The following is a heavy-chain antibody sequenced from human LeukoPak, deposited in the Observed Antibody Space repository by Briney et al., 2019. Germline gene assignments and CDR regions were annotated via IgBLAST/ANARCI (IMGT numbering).Heavy chain of an antibody. CDR1: GYTFTSYW. Sequence: KPGGSLKISCQGSGYTFTSYWIGWVRQMPGKGLEWMGIIYPGDSDTRYSPSFQGQVTISADKSINTAYLKWSSLKALDTAMYYCVRRTDYYMDVWGKGTTVTVSS. V-gene: IGHV5-51*03. CDR3: VRRTDYYMDV. J-gene: IGHJ6*03. CDR2: IYPGDSDT.